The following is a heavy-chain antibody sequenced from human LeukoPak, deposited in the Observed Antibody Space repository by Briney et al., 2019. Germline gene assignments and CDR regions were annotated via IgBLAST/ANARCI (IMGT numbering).Heavy chain of an antibody. D-gene: IGHD6-19*01. J-gene: IGHJ4*02. Sequence: ASVKVSCKASGYTFTSYGISWVRQAPGQGLEWMGWISAYNGNTNYAQKLQGRVTMTTDTSTSTAYMELRSLRSDDTAVYYCARVGLGQQWLADRVPYWGQGTLVTVSS. CDR2: ISAYNGNT. CDR3: ARVGLGQQWLADRVPY. CDR1: GYTFTSYG. V-gene: IGHV1-18*01.